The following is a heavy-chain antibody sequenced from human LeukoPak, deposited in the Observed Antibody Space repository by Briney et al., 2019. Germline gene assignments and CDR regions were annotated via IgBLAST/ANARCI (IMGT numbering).Heavy chain of an antibody. D-gene: IGHD2-15*01. CDR3: ARDLGGYPFFMDV. Sequence: SETLSLTCTVSGYSISSGYYWGWIRQPPGKGLEWIGSIYHSGSTYYNPSLKSRVTISVDTSKRQFSLNLTSVTAADTAVYYCARDLGGYPFFMDVWGKGTTVTVSS. CDR1: GYSISSGYY. CDR2: IYHSGST. J-gene: IGHJ6*03. V-gene: IGHV4-38-2*02.